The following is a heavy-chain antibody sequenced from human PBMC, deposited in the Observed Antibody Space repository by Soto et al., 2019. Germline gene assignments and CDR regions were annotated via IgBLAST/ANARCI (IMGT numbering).Heavy chain of an antibody. CDR2: ISGSGGST. CDR3: ARYDFWSGYSPVYYYGMDV. J-gene: IGHJ6*02. Sequence: EVQLLESGGGLVQPGGSLRLSCAASGFTFSSYAMSWVRQAPGKGLEWVSAISGSGGSTYYADSVKGRFTISRDNSKNTLYLHMNSLRAEDTAVYYCARYDFWSGYSPVYYYGMDVWGQGTTVTVSS. V-gene: IGHV3-23*01. D-gene: IGHD3-3*01. CDR1: GFTFSSYA.